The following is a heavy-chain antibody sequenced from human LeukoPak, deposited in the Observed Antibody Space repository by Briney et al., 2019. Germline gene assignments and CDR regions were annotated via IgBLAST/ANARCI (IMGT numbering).Heavy chain of an antibody. J-gene: IGHJ5*02. V-gene: IGHV4-4*07. CDR1: GGSIGSYY. Sequence: SETLSLTCTVSGGSIGSYYWSWIRQPAGKGLEWIGRIYTSGSTNYNPSLKSRVTMSVDTSKNQSSLKLSSVTAPDTDVYYCARDSCSGGSCYMYNWFDPWGQGTLVTVSS. CDR2: IYTSGST. D-gene: IGHD2-15*01. CDR3: ARDSCSGGSCYMYNWFDP.